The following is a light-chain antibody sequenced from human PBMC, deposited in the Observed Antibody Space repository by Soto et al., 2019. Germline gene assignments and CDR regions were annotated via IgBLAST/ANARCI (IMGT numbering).Light chain of an antibody. CDR2: RGF. J-gene: IGKJ2*02. V-gene: IGKV1-39*01. CDR3: QQSFSAPCS. CDR1: QNVDSH. Sequence: DIPMTQSPSSLSASVGDRVTISCRASQNVDSHLTWLQQKPGQAPSLLVYRGFTLQTGVPSRFSAGSSGTAFTLTIDNVHPEEFATYFCQQSFSAPCSFGLGTKLEI.